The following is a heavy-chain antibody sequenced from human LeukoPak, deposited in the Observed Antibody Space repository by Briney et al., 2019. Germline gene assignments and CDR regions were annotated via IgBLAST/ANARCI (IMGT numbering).Heavy chain of an antibody. D-gene: IGHD4-17*01. J-gene: IGHJ4*02. V-gene: IGHV3-23*01. Sequence: GGSLRLSCAASGFTFSSYAMSWVRQAPGKGLEWVSSISSSGGSTYYVDSVKGRFTISRDNSKYTLYLQMNSLRAEDTAVYYCAESPMTRVTTGGFDFWGQGTLVTVSS. CDR2: ISSSGGST. CDR3: AESPMTRVTTGGFDF. CDR1: GFTFSSYA.